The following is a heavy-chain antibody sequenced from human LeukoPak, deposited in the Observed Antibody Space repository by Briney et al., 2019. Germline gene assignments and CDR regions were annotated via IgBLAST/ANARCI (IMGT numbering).Heavy chain of an antibody. Sequence: GGSLRLSCAASGFSFSNYAMNWVRQAPGKGLEWVSAIAGSGGSTYYADSVKGRFTISRDNSKNTMYLQMNSLRAEDTAVYYCAATYGDYWGQGTLVTVSS. J-gene: IGHJ4*02. CDR3: AATYGDY. D-gene: IGHD4-17*01. CDR2: IAGSGGST. CDR1: GFSFSNYA. V-gene: IGHV3-23*01.